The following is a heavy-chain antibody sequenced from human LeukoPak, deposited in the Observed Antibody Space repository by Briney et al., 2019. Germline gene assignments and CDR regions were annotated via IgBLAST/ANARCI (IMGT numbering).Heavy chain of an antibody. CDR2: ISDDGDST. Sequence: GGSLRLSCTASRVTFSGYTMNWVRQAPGKGLEWVSTISDDGDSTYYADSVKGRFTISRDNSKNTLYLQMSSLRADDTAGYYCVKQVGNSGYCPLDYGGQGTLVTVSS. CDR3: VKQVGNSGYCPLDY. D-gene: IGHD3-22*01. J-gene: IGHJ4*02. V-gene: IGHV3-23*01. CDR1: RVTFSGYT.